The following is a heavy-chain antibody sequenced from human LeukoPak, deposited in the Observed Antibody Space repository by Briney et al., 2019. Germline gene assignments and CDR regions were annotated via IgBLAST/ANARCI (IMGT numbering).Heavy chain of an antibody. D-gene: IGHD3-9*01. CDR1: GFTFSSYS. CDR3: ARGPKNYDILGEDYSEGMDV. J-gene: IGHJ6*04. V-gene: IGHV3-21*01. CDR2: ISSSSSYI. Sequence: GGSLRLSCAASGFTFSSYSMNWVRQAPGKGLEWVSSISSSSSYIYYADSVKGRFTISRDNAKNSLYLQMNSLRAEDTAVYYCARGPKNYDILGEDYSEGMDVWGKGTTVTVSS.